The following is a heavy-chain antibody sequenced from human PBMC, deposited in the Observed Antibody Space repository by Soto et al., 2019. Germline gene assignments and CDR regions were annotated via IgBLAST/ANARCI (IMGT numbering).Heavy chain of an antibody. CDR1: GGSISSGDYY. J-gene: IGHJ6*02. D-gene: IGHD5-18*01. V-gene: IGHV4-31*03. Sequence: SETLSLTCTVPGGSISSGDYYWSWIRQHPGKGLEWIGYIYYTGRTYYNPSLKSRITMSVDTSKNQFSLKLSSVTAADTAVYYCASLPTNGDTCMVYYFGMDVWGQGTTVTVSS. CDR2: IYYTGRT. CDR3: ASLPTNGDTCMVYYFGMDV.